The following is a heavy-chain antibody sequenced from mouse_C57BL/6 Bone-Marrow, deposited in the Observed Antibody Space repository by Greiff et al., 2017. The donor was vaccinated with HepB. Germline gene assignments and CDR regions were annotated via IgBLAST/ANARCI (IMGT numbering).Heavy chain of an antibody. J-gene: IGHJ3*01. V-gene: IGHV14-4*01. CDR1: GFNIKGDY. CDR3: TRSFAY. Sequence: EVKLMESGAELVRPGASVKLSCTASGFNIKGDYMHWVRQRPEQGLEWIGWIDPENGDTEYASKFQGKATITADTSSNTAYLQLSSLTSEDTAVYYCTRSFAYWGQGTLVTVSA. CDR2: IDPENGDT.